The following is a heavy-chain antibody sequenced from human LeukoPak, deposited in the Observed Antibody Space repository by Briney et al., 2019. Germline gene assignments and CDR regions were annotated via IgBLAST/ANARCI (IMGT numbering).Heavy chain of an antibody. J-gene: IGHJ6*02. Sequence: SETLSLTCTVSGGSISSYYWSWIRQPPGKGLEWIGYIYYSGSTNYNPSLKSRVTISVDTSKNQFSLKLSSVTAADTAVYYCARHKPYYYYGMDVWGQGTTVSDSS. CDR3: ARHKPYYYYGMDV. CDR1: GGSISSYY. V-gene: IGHV4-59*08. CDR2: IYYSGST.